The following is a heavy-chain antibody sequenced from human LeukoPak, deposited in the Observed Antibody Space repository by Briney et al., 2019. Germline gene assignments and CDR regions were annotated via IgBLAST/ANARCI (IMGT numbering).Heavy chain of an antibody. D-gene: IGHD3-10*01. CDR1: GFSLSTPGVG. CDR2: IFWNDDK. J-gene: IGHJ6*02. Sequence: KESGPTLVKPTQTLTLTCTFSGFSLSTPGVGVGWIRQPPGKALEWLALIFWNDDKRYSPSLKRRLTITKDTSKNQVVLTMINMDPVDTATYYCAHTIAWFGECPYAMDVWGQGTTVTVSS. CDR3: AHTIAWFGECPYAMDV. V-gene: IGHV2-5*01.